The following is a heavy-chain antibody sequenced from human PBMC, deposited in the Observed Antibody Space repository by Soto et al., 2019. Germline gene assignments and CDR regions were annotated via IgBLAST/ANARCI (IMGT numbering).Heavy chain of an antibody. J-gene: IGHJ5*02. CDR2: IIPIFGTA. Sequence: ASVKVSCKASGVAYSSYASSWVRQAHEQGLEWMGGIIPIFGTANYAQKLQGRVTMTTDTSTSTAYIELRSLRSDDTAVYFCARDWYYDFWSGYPFDPWGQGTLVTSPQ. CDR3: ARDWYYDFWSGYPFDP. D-gene: IGHD3-3*01. V-gene: IGHV1-69*05. CDR1: GVAYSSYA.